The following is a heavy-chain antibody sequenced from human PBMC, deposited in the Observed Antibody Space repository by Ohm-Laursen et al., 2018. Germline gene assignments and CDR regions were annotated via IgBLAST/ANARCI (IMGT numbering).Heavy chain of an antibody. D-gene: IGHD6-19*01. CDR2: IGSSGA. CDR1: GFTLSSFA. Sequence: SLRLSCAASGFTLSSFAMNWVRQAPGKGLEWVSSIGSSGAYYADSVKGRFTISRDNSKNTLYLQMNSLRVKDTAVFYCAKDLGSAWSHAFAIWGQGTMVIVSS. J-gene: IGHJ3*02. CDR3: AKDLGSAWSHAFAI. V-gene: IGHV3-23*01.